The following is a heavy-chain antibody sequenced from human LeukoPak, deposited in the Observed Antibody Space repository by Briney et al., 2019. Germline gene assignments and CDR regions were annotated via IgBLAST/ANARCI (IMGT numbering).Heavy chain of an antibody. CDR2: LRGDGDT. Sequence: GSLRLSCEASGFTFSNYAMSWVRQAPARGLEWVSSLRGDGDTFYADSVKGRFTISRDNSKNTLYLQMNSLRAEDTAVYYCAKDRSYGSVQYYFDYWGQGSLVTVSS. V-gene: IGHV3-23*01. J-gene: IGHJ4*02. CDR3: AKDRSYGSVQYYFDY. CDR1: GFTFSNYA. D-gene: IGHD4-17*01.